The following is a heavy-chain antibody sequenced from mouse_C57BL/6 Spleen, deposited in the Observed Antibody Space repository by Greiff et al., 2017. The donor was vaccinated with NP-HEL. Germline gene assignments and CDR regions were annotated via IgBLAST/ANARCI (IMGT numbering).Heavy chain of an antibody. D-gene: IGHD2-4*01. CDR3: VSDYDSFAY. V-gene: IGHV10-1*01. J-gene: IGHJ3*01. Sequence: DAGGGLVQPKGSLKLSCAASGFSFNTYAMNWVRQAPGKGLEWVARIRSKSNNYATYYADSVKDRFTISRDDSESMLYLQMNNLKTEDTAMYYCVSDYDSFAYWGQGTLVTVSA. CDR1: GFSFNTYA. CDR2: IRSKSNNYAT.